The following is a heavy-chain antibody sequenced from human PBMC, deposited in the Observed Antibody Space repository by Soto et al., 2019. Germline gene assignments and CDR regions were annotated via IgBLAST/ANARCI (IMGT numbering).Heavy chain of an antibody. CDR1: GFTFSSYS. CDR2: ISSSSSYI. V-gene: IGHV3-21*01. D-gene: IGHD2-2*01. CDR3: ARSQGSNSSLNNTYYYYGMDV. Sequence: PGGSLRLSCAASGFTFSSYSMNWVRQAPGKGLEWVSSISSSSSYIYYADSVKGRFTISRDNAKNSLYLQMNSLRAEDTAVYYCARSQGSNSSLNNTYYYYGMDVWGQGTKVTVYS. J-gene: IGHJ6*02.